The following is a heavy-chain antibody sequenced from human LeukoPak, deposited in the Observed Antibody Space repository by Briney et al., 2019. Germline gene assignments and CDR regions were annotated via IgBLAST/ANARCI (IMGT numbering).Heavy chain of an antibody. CDR1: GFTFSSYW. J-gene: IGHJ4*02. D-gene: IGHD3-10*01. CDR3: ARERFGHAYY. Sequence: GGSLRLSCAASGFTFSSYWMHWVRQAPGKGLVWVSLIRTDDSSTTYADSVKGRFTISRDNAKNTLYLQMNSLRAEDTAVYYCARERFGHAYYWGQGTLVTVSS. CDR2: IRTDDSST. V-gene: IGHV3-74*01.